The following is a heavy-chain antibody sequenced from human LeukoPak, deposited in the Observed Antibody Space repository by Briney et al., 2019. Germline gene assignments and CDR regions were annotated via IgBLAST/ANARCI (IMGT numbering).Heavy chain of an antibody. D-gene: IGHD5-12*01. CDR3: SVARSEYHYGMDV. Sequence: SQTLSLTCAISGDSVSSISVAWNWIRQSPSRGLEWLGRTYYRSKWYYEYAVSVKGRINISPDTSKNQFSLQLTSVTPEDTAVYYCSVARSEYHYGMDVWGQGTTVTVSS. J-gene: IGHJ6*02. CDR2: TYYRSKWYY. V-gene: IGHV6-1*01. CDR1: GDSVSSISVA.